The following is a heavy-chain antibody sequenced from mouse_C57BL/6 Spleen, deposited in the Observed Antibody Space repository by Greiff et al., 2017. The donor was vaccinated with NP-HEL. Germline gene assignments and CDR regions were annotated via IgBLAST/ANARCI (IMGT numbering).Heavy chain of an antibody. V-gene: IGHV5-9*01. D-gene: IGHD3-1*01. Sequence: EVHLVESGGGLVKPGGSLKLSCAASGFTFSSYTMSWVRQTPEKRLEWVATISGGGGNTYYPDSVKGRFTISRDNAKNTLYLQMSSLRSEDTALYYCAREEAPYWYFDVWGTGTTVTVSS. CDR1: GFTFSSYT. J-gene: IGHJ1*03. CDR2: ISGGGGNT. CDR3: AREEAPYWYFDV.